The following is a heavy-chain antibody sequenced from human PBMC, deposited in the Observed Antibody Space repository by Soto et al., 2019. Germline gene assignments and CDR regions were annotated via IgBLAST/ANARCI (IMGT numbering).Heavy chain of an antibody. V-gene: IGHV4-31*03. CDR1: GGSISSGGYY. J-gene: IGHJ3*02. CDR3: ARQKSAAGDI. CDR2: FYYSGST. D-gene: IGHD2-15*01. Sequence: SETLSLTCTVSGGSISSGGYYWSWLRQHPGKGLEWIGYFYYSGSTYYNPSLKSRVTISVDTSKNQFSLKLSSVTAADTAVYYCARQKSAAGDIWGQGTMVTVSS.